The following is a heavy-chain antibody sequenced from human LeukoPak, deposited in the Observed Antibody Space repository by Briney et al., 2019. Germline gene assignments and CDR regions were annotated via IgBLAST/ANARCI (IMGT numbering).Heavy chain of an antibody. J-gene: IGHJ3*01. CDR3: ARDYDYPWGSYRYDAFDV. D-gene: IGHD3-16*02. CDR2: INSDASTT. CDR1: GFTFSNYW. Sequence: GGSLRLSCAASGFTFSNYWMHWVHQAPGKELVWVSHINSDASTTTYADFVKGRFTISRDNAKNTLYLQMNSLGAEDTAVYYCARDYDYPWGSYRYDAFDVWGQGTVVTVSS. V-gene: IGHV3-74*01.